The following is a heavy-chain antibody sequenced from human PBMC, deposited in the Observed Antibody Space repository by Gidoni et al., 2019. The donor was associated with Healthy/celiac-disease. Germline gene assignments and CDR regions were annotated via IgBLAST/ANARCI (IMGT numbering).Heavy chain of an antibody. CDR2: IIPIFGTA. Sequence: QLQLVQSGAEVKKPGSSVKVSCKASGGTFSSYAISWVRQAPGQGLEWMGGIIPIFGTANYAQKFQGRVTITADKSTSTAYMELSSLRSEDTAVYYCARDGYYYDSSGYYWYFDLWGRGTLVTVSS. V-gene: IGHV1-69*06. D-gene: IGHD3-22*01. J-gene: IGHJ2*01. CDR3: ARDGYYYDSSGYYWYFDL. CDR1: GGTFSSYA.